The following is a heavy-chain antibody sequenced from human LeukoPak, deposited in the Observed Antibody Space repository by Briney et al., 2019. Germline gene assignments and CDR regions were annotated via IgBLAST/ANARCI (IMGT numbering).Heavy chain of an antibody. CDR3: ARDMDIVVVPAAIRMDY. CDR1: GFIYSSYA. V-gene: IGHV3-30-3*01. Sequence: GGSLRLSCAASGFIYSSYAMHWVRQAPAKGLEWVAVISYHCNNKYYADSVKGRFTISRDNSKNTVFLQMIILRDEDTAVYYCARDMDIVVVPAAIRMDYWGQGTLVTVSS. J-gene: IGHJ4*02. D-gene: IGHD2-2*03. CDR2: ISYHCNNK.